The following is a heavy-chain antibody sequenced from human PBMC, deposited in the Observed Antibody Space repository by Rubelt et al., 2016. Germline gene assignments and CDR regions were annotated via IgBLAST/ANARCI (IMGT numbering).Heavy chain of an antibody. CDR3: ARDRSIAAAGTGFDY. J-gene: IGHJ4*02. V-gene: IGHV4-34*11. CDR1: GGSFSSYY. Sequence: QVQLQQWGAGLLKPSETLSLTCAVYGGSFSSYYWSWIRQPPGKGLEWIGYIYYSGSTNYNPSLKSRVTISVDTSKNQFSLKLSSVTAADTAVYYWARDRSIAAAGTGFDYWGQGTLVTVSS. D-gene: IGHD6-13*01. CDR2: IYYSGST.